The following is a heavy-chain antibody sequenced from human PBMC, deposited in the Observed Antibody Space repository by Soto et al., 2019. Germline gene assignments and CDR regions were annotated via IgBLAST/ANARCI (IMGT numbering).Heavy chain of an antibody. Sequence: GASVKVSCKASGYTFTNYDISWVRQATGQGLEWMGWMNPNSANTGYAQKFQGRVSMTRDTSTNTAYMELSSLRSEDTAIYYCARMATSGTLNWFDPGGQGTLVPVSS. CDR1: GYTFTNYD. V-gene: IGHV1-8*01. CDR3: ARMATSGTLNWFDP. J-gene: IGHJ5*02. D-gene: IGHD1-26*01. CDR2: MNPNSANT.